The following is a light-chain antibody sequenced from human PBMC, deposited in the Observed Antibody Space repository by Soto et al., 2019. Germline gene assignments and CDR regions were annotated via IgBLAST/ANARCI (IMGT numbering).Light chain of an antibody. V-gene: IGKV1-9*01. CDR3: QQLNSYLFT. J-gene: IGKJ3*01. Sequence: DIQLTQSPSFLSASVGDRVTITCRASQGISSYLAWYQQKPGKAPKLLIYAASTLQSGVPSRFSGSGSGTEFPLTISSLQPEDFATYSCQQLNSYLFTFGPGTKVDIK. CDR2: AAS. CDR1: QGISSY.